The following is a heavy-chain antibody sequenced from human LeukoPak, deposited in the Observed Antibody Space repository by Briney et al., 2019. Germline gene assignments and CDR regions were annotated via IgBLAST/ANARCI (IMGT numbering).Heavy chain of an antibody. CDR3: ARVVRNLEWLLSYYFDY. J-gene: IGHJ4*02. CDR1: GFSFSSYW. V-gene: IGHV3-74*01. CDR2: INSDGSST. D-gene: IGHD3-3*01. Sequence: GGSLRLSCAASGFSFSSYWMHWVRQTPGKGLVWVSRINSDGSSTTYADSVKGRFTMSRDNAKSTLYLQMSSLRAEDTAVYYCARVVRNLEWLLSYYFDYWGQGTLVTVSS.